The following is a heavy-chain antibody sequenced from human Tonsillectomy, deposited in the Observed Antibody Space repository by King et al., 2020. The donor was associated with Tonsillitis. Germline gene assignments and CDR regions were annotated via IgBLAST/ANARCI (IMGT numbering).Heavy chain of an antibody. CDR1: GASISRGSYY. J-gene: IGHJ5*02. CDR3: ARGGDLSTGGSLFDP. V-gene: IGHV4-61*02. Sequence: VQLQESGPGLVKPSQTLSLTCTVSGASISRGSYYWSWIRQPAGKGLEWIGRIYTSGSTNYNPSLESRVTMSTDTSRNQFSLKLSSVTAADTAVYYCARGGDLSTGGSLFDPWGQGTLVTVSS. CDR2: IYTSGST. D-gene: IGHD3-9*01.